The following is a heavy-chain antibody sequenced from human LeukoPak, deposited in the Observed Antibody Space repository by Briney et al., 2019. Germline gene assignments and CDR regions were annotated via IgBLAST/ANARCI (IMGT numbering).Heavy chain of an antibody. CDR3: ARDGDGYINDAFDI. D-gene: IGHD5-24*01. Sequence: PGGSLRLSCTASGFTFSSYALSWVRQAPGKGLEWVAIIWYDGTNKYYADSVKGRFTISRDNSKNTLYLQMNSLRAEDTAVYYCARDGDGYINDAFDIWGQGTMVTVSS. CDR1: GFTFSSYA. J-gene: IGHJ3*02. CDR2: IWYDGTNK. V-gene: IGHV3-33*08.